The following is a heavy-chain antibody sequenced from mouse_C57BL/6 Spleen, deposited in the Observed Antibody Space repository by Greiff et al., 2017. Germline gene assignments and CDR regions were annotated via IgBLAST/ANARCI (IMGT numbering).Heavy chain of an antibody. CDR2: ITHSGET. V-gene: IGHV12-3*01. D-gene: IGHD2-3*01. Sequence: QVQLQQSGPGLVKPSQSLFLTCSITGFPITSGYYWIWIRQSPGKPLEWMGYITHSGETFYNPSLQSPISITRETSKNQFFLQLNSVTTEDTAMYYCAGDMMDGYYLYAMDYWGQGTSVTVSS. CDR1: GFPITSGYY. CDR3: AGDMMDGYYLYAMDY. J-gene: IGHJ4*01.